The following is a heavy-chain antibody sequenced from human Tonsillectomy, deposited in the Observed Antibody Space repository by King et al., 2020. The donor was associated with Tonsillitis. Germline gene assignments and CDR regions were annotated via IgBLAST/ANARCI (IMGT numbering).Heavy chain of an antibody. V-gene: IGHV3-23*04. CDR3: AKSDDDFYDPENSFDI. Sequence: VQLVESGGGLVQPGGSLRLSCAASGFTFSNYAMSWVRQAPGKGLEWVSAISGSGATTFCSDSVKGRFTISRDNSKNTLYLQMNSLGADDTAVYYCAKSDDDFYDPENSFDIGGQGTMVTVSS. D-gene: IGHD3-3*01. J-gene: IGHJ3*02. CDR2: ISGSGATT. CDR1: GFTFSNYA.